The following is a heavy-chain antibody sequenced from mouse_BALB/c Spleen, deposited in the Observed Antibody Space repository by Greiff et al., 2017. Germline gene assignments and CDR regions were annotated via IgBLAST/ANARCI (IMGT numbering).Heavy chain of an antibody. CDR1: GFTFSSYG. J-gene: IGHJ3*01. CDR3: ARHATVVATAWFAY. Sequence: EVHLVESGGDLVKPGGSLKLSCAASGFTFSSYGMSWVRQTPDKRLEWVATISSGGSYTYYPDSVKGRFTISRDNAKNTLYLQMSSLKSEDTAMYYCARHATVVATAWFAYWGQGTLVTVSA. CDR2: ISSGGSYT. V-gene: IGHV5-6*01. D-gene: IGHD1-1*01.